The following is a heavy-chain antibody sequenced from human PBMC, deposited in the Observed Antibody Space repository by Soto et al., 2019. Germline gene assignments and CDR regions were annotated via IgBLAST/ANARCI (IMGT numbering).Heavy chain of an antibody. D-gene: IGHD2-21*02. J-gene: IGHJ4*02. Sequence: QVQLVESGGGVVQPGRSLRLSCAASGFTFSSYAMHWVRQAPGKGLEWVAVISYDGSNKYYADSVKGRFTISRDNSKNTLYLQMNSLRAEDTAVYYCARVKFVVVTAPPDYWGQGTLVTVSS. CDR3: ARVKFVVVTAPPDY. CDR1: GFTFSSYA. V-gene: IGHV3-30-3*01. CDR2: ISYDGSNK.